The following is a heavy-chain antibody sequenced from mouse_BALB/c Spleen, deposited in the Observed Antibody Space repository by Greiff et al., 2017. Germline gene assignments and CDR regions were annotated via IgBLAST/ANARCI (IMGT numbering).Heavy chain of an antibody. Sequence: EVKLMESGGGLVQPGGSRKLSCAASGFTFSSFGMHWVRQAPENGLEWVAYISSGSSTIYYADTVKGRFTISRDNPKNTLFLQMTSLRSEDTAMYYCAREGLGPYYFDYWGQGTTLTVSS. J-gene: IGHJ2*01. V-gene: IGHV5-17*02. CDR2: ISSGSSTI. CDR1: GFTFSSFG. CDR3: AREGLGPYYFDY. D-gene: IGHD4-1*01.